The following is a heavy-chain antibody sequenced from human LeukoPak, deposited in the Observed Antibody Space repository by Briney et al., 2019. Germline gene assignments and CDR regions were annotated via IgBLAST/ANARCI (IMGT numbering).Heavy chain of an antibody. CDR2: ISRSSTNI. CDR1: GFTFSTYS. J-gene: IGHJ4*02. V-gene: IGHV3-21*01. CDR3: ARDIPDY. Sequence: GGSLRLSCAASGFTFSTYSMNWVRQAPGKGLEWVSSISRSSTNIYYADSVKGRFTISGDNAKNSLYLQMNSLRAEDTAVYYCARDIPDYWGQGTQVTVSS.